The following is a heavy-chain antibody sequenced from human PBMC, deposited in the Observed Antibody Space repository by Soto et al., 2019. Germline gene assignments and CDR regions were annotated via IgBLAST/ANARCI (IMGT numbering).Heavy chain of an antibody. J-gene: IGHJ4*02. Sequence: EVQLVESGGGVVRPGGSLRLSCAASGFTFDDYGMSWVRQAPGKGLEWISAINWNGGDTDYADSVEGRFTISRDNAKNSLYLQMNSLRVEDTALYYCARANTGYRSGWPSYWGQGTLVTVSS. CDR1: GFTFDDYG. CDR2: INWNGGDT. D-gene: IGHD6-19*01. CDR3: ARANTGYRSGWPSY. V-gene: IGHV3-20*04.